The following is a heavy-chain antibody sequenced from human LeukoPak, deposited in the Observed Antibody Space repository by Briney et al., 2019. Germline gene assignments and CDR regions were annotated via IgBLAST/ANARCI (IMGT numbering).Heavy chain of an antibody. CDR3: ARADVGIAAAGTFDY. Sequence: GGSLRLSCAASGFTFSSYAMHWVRQAPGQGLEWMGWINPNSGGTNYAQKFQGWVTMTRDTSISTAYMELSRLRSDDTAVYYCARADVGIAAAGTFDYWGQGTLVTVSS. CDR2: INPNSGGT. J-gene: IGHJ4*02. CDR1: GFTFSSYA. D-gene: IGHD6-13*01. V-gene: IGHV1-2*04.